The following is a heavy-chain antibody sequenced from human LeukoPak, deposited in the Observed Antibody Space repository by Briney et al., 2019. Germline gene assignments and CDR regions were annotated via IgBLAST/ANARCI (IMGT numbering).Heavy chain of an antibody. J-gene: IGHJ1*01. CDR1: GGTFSSYA. V-gene: IGHV1-8*02. CDR3: ARSTAAGPTAEYFQH. Sequence: ASVKVSCKASGGTFSSYAISWVRQAPGQGLEWMGRMNPNSGNTGYAQKFQGRVTMTRNTSISTAYMELSSLRSEDTAVYYCARSTAAGPTAEYFQHWGQGTLVTVSS. CDR2: MNPNSGNT. D-gene: IGHD6-13*01.